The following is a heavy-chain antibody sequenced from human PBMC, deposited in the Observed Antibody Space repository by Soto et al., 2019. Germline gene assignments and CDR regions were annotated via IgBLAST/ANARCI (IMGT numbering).Heavy chain of an antibody. Sequence: PGGALRLSCSASASTFRSYGMHWVRQPPGKGLEWVSAISPSASDTLYADSVKGRFTISRDNSKNSLYLQMNSLRAEDTAVYYCASDYYDSSGYYLSVSYFDYWGQGTLVTVSS. CDR1: ASTFRSYG. V-gene: IGHV3-21*01. D-gene: IGHD3-22*01. CDR2: ISPSASDT. J-gene: IGHJ4*02. CDR3: ASDYYDSSGYYLSVSYFDY.